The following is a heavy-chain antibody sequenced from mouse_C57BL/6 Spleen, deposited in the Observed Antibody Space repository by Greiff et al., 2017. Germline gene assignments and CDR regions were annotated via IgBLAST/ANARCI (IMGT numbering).Heavy chain of an antibody. Sequence: QVQLQQSGAELARPGASVKLSCKASGYTFTSYGISWVKQRTGQGLEWIGEIYPRSGNTYYNEKFKGKATLTADKSSSTAYMELRSLTSEDSAVYFCARSGDSSGYFDYWGQGTTLTVSS. D-gene: IGHD3-2*02. CDR1: GYTFTSYG. CDR3: ARSGDSSGYFDY. CDR2: IYPRSGNT. J-gene: IGHJ2*01. V-gene: IGHV1-81*01.